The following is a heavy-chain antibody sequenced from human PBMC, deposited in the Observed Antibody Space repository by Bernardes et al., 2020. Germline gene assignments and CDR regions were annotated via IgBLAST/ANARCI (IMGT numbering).Heavy chain of an antibody. CDR1: GFTFSSYG. CDR2: IWYDGSNK. J-gene: IGHJ3*02. D-gene: IGHD1-7*01. CDR3: ARGKLELQRGDAFDI. Sequence: GGSLRLSCAASGFTFSSYGMHWVRQAPGKGLERVAVIWYDGSNKYYADSVKGRFTISRDNSKNTLYLQMNSLRAEDTAVYYCARGKLELQRGDAFDIWGQGTMVTVSS. V-gene: IGHV3-33*01.